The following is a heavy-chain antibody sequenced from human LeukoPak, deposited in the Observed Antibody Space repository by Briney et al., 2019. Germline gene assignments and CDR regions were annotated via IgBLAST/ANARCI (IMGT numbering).Heavy chain of an antibody. D-gene: IGHD4-17*01. V-gene: IGHV3-30-3*01. CDR2: ISYDGSNK. Sequence: PGGSLRLSCAASGFTFSSYAMHWVRQAPGKGLEWVAVISYDGSNKYYADSVKGRFTISRDNSKNTLYLQMNSLRAEDTAVYYCARDPTTVTPEYXDYWGQGTLVT. CDR3: ARDPTTVTPEYXDY. J-gene: IGHJ4*02. CDR1: GFTFSSYA.